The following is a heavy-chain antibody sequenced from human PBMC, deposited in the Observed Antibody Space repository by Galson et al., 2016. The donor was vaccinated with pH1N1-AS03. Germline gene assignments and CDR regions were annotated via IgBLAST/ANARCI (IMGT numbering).Heavy chain of an antibody. CDR1: GFSLATSGVG. CDR3: TRSRYYNTNLYYFDY. J-gene: IGHJ4*02. V-gene: IGHV2-5*02. CDR2: IYWDDDK. D-gene: IGHD2/OR15-2a*01. Sequence: PALVKPTQTLTLTCAFPGFSLATSGVGVGWIRQPPGKALEWLALIYWDDDKLYNPSLKSRLTVTKDTSKNLVVLTLTDMDPVDTATYFCTRSRYYNTNLYYFDYWGQGTLVTVSS.